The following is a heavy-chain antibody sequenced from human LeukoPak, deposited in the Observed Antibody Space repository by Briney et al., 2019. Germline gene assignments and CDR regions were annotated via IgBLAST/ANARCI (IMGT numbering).Heavy chain of an antibody. V-gene: IGHV1-69*05. J-gene: IGHJ4*02. D-gene: IGHD6-19*01. CDR1: GGTLSSYA. Sequence: SVKVSCKASGGTLSSYAISWVRQAPGQGLEWMGRIIPIFGTANYAQKFQGRVTITTDESTSTAYMELSSLRSEDTAVYYCARDAGYSSGWDYWGQGTLVTVSS. CDR2: IIPIFGTA. CDR3: ARDAGYSSGWDY.